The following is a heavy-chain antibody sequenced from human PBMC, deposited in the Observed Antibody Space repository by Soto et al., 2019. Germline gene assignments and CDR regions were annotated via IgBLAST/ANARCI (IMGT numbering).Heavy chain of an antibody. D-gene: IGHD3-16*02. J-gene: IGHJ6*02. CDR2: IYSGNSET. Sequence: PGESLKISCKGSGYNFPIFWIGWVRQMPGKGLECMGIIYSGNSETRYSPSFQGQVTISADKSISTAYLQWSSLKASDTAMYYCARRLYGYGMDVWGQGTTVTVSS. V-gene: IGHV5-51*01. CDR1: GYNFPIFW. CDR3: ARRLYGYGMDV.